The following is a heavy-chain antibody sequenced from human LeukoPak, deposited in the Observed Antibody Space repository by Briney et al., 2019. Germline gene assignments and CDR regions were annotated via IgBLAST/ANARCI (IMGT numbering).Heavy chain of an antibody. V-gene: IGHV4-39*07. J-gene: IGHJ5*02. Sequence: PSETLSLTCTVSGGSISSSPYYWGWIRQPPGKGLEWIGSIYYSGTTHYSPSLESRVTISVDTSKNQFSLKLASVTAADTAIYYCAKGAGGFSYYNWFDPWGQGTLATVSS. D-gene: IGHD5-18*01. CDR2: IYYSGTT. CDR3: AKGAGGFSYYNWFDP. CDR1: GGSISSSPYY.